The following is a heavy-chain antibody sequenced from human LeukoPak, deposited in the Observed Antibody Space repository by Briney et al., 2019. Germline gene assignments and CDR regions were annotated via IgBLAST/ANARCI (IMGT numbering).Heavy chain of an antibody. CDR3: ARREWLRFFNY. J-gene: IGHJ4*02. CDR1: GFTFSSYA. D-gene: IGHD5-12*01. Sequence: GRSLRLSCAASGFTFSSYAMHWVRQAPGKGLEWVAVISYDGSNKYYADSVKGRFTISRDNPKNTLYLQMNSLRAEDTAVYYCARREWLRFFNYWGQGTLVTVSS. V-gene: IGHV3-30*04. CDR2: ISYDGSNK.